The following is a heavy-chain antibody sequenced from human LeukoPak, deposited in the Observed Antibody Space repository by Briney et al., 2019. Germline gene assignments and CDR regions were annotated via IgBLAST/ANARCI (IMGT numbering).Heavy chain of an antibody. J-gene: IGHJ6*03. CDR2: ISSSSTYI. D-gene: IGHD3-9*01. CDR3: ARHSYDILTGYSSYYYYMDV. V-gene: IGHV3-21*01. Sequence: GGSLRLSCAASGFTFNKYIMNWVRQAPGKGLEWVSSISSSSTYIYYADSVKGRFSISRDNAKNSLYLQMNSLRAEDTAVYYCARHSYDILTGYSSYYYYMDVWGKGTTVTISS. CDR1: GFTFNKYI.